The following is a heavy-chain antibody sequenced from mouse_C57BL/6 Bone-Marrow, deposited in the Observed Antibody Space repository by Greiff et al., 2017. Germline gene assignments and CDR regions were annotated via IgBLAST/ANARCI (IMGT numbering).Heavy chain of an antibody. Sequence: VQLQQSGAELARPGASVKLSCKASGYTFTDYYINWVKQRTGQGLEWIGEIYPGSGNTYYNEKFKGKATLTADKSSSTAYMQLSSLTSEDSAVYFCARGTTVVATDYWGQGTTLTVSS. D-gene: IGHD1-1*01. CDR3: ARGTTVVATDY. CDR2: IYPGSGNT. CDR1: GYTFTDYY. V-gene: IGHV1-77*01. J-gene: IGHJ2*01.